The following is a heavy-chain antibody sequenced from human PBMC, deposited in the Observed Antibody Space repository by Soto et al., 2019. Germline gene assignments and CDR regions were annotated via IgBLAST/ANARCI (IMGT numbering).Heavy chain of an antibody. V-gene: IGHV3-33*01. CDR2: IWYDGSNK. D-gene: IGHD3-10*01. Sequence: QVQLVESGGGVVQPGRSLRLSCAASGFTFSSYGMHWVRQAPGKGLEWVAVIWYDGSNKYYADSVTGRFTISRDNSKNPLYLLMNSLRAEDTAVYYCARDSGYYGSGNKEVTYYYYGMDVWGQGTTVTVSS. J-gene: IGHJ6*02. CDR1: GFTFSSYG. CDR3: ARDSGYYGSGNKEVTYYYYGMDV.